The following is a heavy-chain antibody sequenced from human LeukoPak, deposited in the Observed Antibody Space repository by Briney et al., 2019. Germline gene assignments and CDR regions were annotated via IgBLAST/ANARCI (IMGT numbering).Heavy chain of an antibody. V-gene: IGHV3-48*01. CDR3: VRGPYRTGGSFH. D-gene: IGHD6-19*01. CDR2: ISRSNNAI. J-gene: IGHJ4*02. Sequence: PGGSLRLSCAASGFTFSSYDMNWVRQAPGKGLEWISFISRSNNAIYYADSVKGRFTISRDNGGKSLYLQMNSLRGEDTAVYYCVRGPYRTGGSFHWGQGTLVTVSS. CDR1: GFTFSSYD.